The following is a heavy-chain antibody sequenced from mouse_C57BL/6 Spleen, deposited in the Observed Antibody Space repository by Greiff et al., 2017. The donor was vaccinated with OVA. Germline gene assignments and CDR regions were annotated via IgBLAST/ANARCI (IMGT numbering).Heavy chain of an antibody. Sequence: EVQLVESGGGLVKPGGSLKLSCAVSGFTFSDYGMHWVRQAPEKGLEWVAYISSGSSTIYYADTVKGRFTISRDNAKNTLFLQMTSLRSEDTAMYYSASGYYAWFAYWGQGTLVTVSA. V-gene: IGHV5-17*01. CDR3: ASGYYAWFAY. D-gene: IGHD2-3*01. CDR1: GFTFSDYG. J-gene: IGHJ3*01. CDR2: ISSGSSTI.